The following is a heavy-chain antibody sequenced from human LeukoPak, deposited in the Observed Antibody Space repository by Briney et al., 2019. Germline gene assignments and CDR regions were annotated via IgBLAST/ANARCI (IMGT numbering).Heavy chain of an antibody. D-gene: IGHD3-9*01. CDR1: GGSFSGYY. CDR3: ARERAYYDILPRWFDP. Sequence: PSETLSLTCAVSGGSFSGYYWSWIRQPPGKGLEWIGEINHSGSTNYNPSLKSRVTISLDTSKNQFSLKLSSVTAADAAVYYCARERAYYDILPRWFDPWGQGTLVTVSS. J-gene: IGHJ5*02. CDR2: INHSGST. V-gene: IGHV4-34*01.